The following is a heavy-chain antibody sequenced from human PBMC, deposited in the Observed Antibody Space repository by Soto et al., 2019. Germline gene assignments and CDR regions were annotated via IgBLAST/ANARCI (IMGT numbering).Heavy chain of an antibody. CDR2: IFPIDSDT. Sequence: XESLTISCKGSGYTFTRNWIGWVRQMPGKGLEWMGIIFPIDSDTRYSPSSQGQVTISADNSISTAYLQWSSLKASDTAIYYCATPGGRDSNAFDVWGQGTMVTVSS. D-gene: IGHD2-21*02. CDR1: GYTFTRNW. J-gene: IGHJ3*01. CDR3: ATPGGRDSNAFDV. V-gene: IGHV5-51*01.